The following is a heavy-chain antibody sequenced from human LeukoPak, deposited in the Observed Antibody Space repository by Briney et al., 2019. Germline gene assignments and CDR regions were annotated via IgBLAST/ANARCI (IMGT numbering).Heavy chain of an antibody. D-gene: IGHD3-22*01. J-gene: IGHJ5*02. CDR3: AKDRNYDSSGSYNWFDP. Sequence: GGSLRLSCAASGFTFSSYAMSWVRQAPGKGLDWVSAISGSGGSTYYADSVKGRFTISRDNSKNTLYLQMNSLRAEDTAVYYCAKDRNYDSSGSYNWFDPWGQGTLVTVSS. CDR2: ISGSGGST. V-gene: IGHV3-23*01. CDR1: GFTFSSYA.